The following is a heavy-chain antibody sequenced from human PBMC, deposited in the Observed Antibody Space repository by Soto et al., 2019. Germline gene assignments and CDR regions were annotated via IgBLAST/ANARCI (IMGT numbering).Heavy chain of an antibody. CDR3: AKVGFDY. CDR1: GFIFYNYA. J-gene: IGHJ4*02. Sequence: EVQLLESGGGMVQPGGSLRLSCETSGFIFYNYAMNWVRQAPGKGLEWVSGISDSGGSTYYADSVKGRFTISRDNSKNTLYLQMNSLRAEDTAVYYCAKVGFDYWGQGTLVTVSS. V-gene: IGHV3-23*01. CDR2: ISDSGGST.